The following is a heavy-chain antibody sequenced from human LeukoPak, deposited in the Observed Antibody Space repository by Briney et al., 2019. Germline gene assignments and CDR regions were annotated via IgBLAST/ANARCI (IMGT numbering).Heavy chain of an antibody. CDR3: ARDSSSWYEPFYYYYYYMDV. CDR1: GFTFSSYS. J-gene: IGHJ6*03. D-gene: IGHD6-13*01. CDR2: IKQDGSEK. V-gene: IGHV3-7*01. Sequence: PGGSLRLSCAASGFTFSSYSMNWVRQAPGKGLEWVANIKQDGSEKYYVDSVKGRFTISRDNAKNSLYLQMNSLRAEDTAVYYCARDSSSWYEPFYYYYYYMDVWGKGTTVTVSS.